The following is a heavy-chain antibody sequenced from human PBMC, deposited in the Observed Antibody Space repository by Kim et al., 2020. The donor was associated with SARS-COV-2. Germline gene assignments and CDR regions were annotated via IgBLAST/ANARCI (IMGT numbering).Heavy chain of an antibody. D-gene: IGHD5-12*01. CDR1: GGSVSSGSYY. J-gene: IGHJ2*01. Sequence: SETLSLTCTVSGGSVSSGSYYWSWIRQPPGKGLEWIGYIYYSGSTNYNPSLKSRVTISLDTSKNQFSLKLSSVTAADTAVYYCARDGYNSWYFDLWGRGTLVTVSS. CDR2: IYYSGST. CDR3: ARDGYNSWYFDL. V-gene: IGHV4-61*01.